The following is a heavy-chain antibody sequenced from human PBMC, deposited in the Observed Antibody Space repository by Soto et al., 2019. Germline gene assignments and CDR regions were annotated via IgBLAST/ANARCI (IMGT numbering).Heavy chain of an antibody. CDR3: AKGRGTIVVTDAYDI. D-gene: IGHD3-22*01. Sequence: GGSLSLSCGGSGFSFDDYTMHWVRQAPGKGPEWVASLSWNSGFSGYADSVKGRFTISRDNAQSSVHLQMNNLRTEDTALYYCAKGRGTIVVTDAYDIWGQGTMVTV. V-gene: IGHV3-9*01. CDR1: GFSFDDYT. J-gene: IGHJ3*02. CDR2: LSWNSGFS.